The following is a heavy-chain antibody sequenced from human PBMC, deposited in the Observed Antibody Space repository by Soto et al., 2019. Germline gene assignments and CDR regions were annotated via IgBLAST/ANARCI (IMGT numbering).Heavy chain of an antibody. CDR1: GGSFSGYS. CDR3: ARDKITGLFDY. Sequence: QVQLQQWGAGLLKPSETLSLTCAVYGGSFSGYSWTWIRQPPGTGLEWIGEINHSGSTNYNPSLKSRVTISVDTYKNQFSLKLTSVTAAETAVYYCARDKITGLFDYWGQGTLVTVSS. J-gene: IGHJ4*02. CDR2: INHSGST. V-gene: IGHV4-34*01. D-gene: IGHD2-8*02.